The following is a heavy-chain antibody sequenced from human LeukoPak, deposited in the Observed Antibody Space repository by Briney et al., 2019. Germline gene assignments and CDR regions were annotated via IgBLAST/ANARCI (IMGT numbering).Heavy chain of an antibody. J-gene: IGHJ4*02. D-gene: IGHD6-13*01. CDR3: ARDVGGIFDS. CDR1: GFNVRSNY. V-gene: IGHV3-66*01. CDR2: VYRGGST. Sequence: GGSLRLSCATSGFNVRSNYMSWVRQAPGKGLEWVSIVYRGGSTYYADSVKGRFTVPRDNSKNTLYLQMNSLRAEDTAVYYCARDVGGIFDSWGQGTLVTVSS.